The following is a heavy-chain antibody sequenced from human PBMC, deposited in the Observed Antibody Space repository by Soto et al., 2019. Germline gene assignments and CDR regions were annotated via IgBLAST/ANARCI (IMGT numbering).Heavy chain of an antibody. CDR2: IWYDGSNK. CDR3: AKDLYYDFWSGPLYY. Sequence: PGGSLRLSCAASGFTFSSYGMHWVRQAPGKGLEWVAVIWYDGSNKYYADSVKGRFTISRDNSKNTLYLQMNSLRAEDTAVYYCAKDLYYDFWSGPLYYWGQGTLVTVSS. J-gene: IGHJ4*02. D-gene: IGHD3-3*01. V-gene: IGHV3-30*02. CDR1: GFTFSSYG.